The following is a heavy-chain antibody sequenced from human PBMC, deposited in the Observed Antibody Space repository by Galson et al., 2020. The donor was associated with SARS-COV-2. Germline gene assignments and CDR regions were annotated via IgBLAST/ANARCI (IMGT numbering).Heavy chain of an antibody. D-gene: IGHD2-2*01. Sequence: SETLSLTCAVSGGSITSTSWWSWVRQAPGKGLEWIGEISHSGSTNDNPSLNSRVTISVDKSKNQFSLKLTSVTAADTAVYYCARENCSGTSCYYYFDLWGQGTLVTVSS. CDR2: ISHSGST. J-gene: IGHJ4*02. CDR1: GGSITSTSW. V-gene: IGHV4-4*02. CDR3: ARENCSGTSCYYYFDL.